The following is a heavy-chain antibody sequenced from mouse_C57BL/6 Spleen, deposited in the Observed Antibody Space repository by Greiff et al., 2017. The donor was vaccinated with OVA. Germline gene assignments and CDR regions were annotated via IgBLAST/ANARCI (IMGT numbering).Heavy chain of an antibody. Sequence: DVQLQESGPELVKPGASVKIPCKASGYTFTDYNMDWVKQSHGKSLEWIGDINPNNGGTIYNQKFKGKATLTVDKSSSTAYMELRSLTSEDTAVYYCARRSYAMDYWGQGTSVTVSS. CDR2: INPNNGGT. V-gene: IGHV1-18*01. CDR3: ARRSYAMDY. CDR1: GYTFTDYN. J-gene: IGHJ4*01.